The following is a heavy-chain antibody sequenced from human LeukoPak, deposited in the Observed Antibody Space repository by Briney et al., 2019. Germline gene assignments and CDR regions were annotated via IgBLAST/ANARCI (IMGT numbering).Heavy chain of an antibody. CDR2: ISYDGSNK. CDR1: GFTFSSYA. D-gene: IGHD1-26*01. Sequence: GGSLRLSCAASGFTFSSYAMHWVCQAPGKGLEWVAVISYDGSNKYYADSVKGRFTISRDNSKNTLYLQMNSLRAEDTAVYYCARVAVGALFDYWGQGTLVTVSS. V-gene: IGHV3-30-3*01. J-gene: IGHJ4*02. CDR3: ARVAVGALFDY.